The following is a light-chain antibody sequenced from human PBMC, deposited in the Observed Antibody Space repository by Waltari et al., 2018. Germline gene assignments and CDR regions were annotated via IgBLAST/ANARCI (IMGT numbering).Light chain of an antibody. CDR2: ADS. CDR1: QGISSY. V-gene: IGKV1-8*01. Sequence: AIRMTQSPSSFSASTGDRVTITCRASQGISSYLAWYQQKPGKAPKLLIYADSTLQSGVPSRFSVSGSGTDVTLTISCLQSEDFATYYCQQYYSYPRTFGQGTKVEIK. J-gene: IGKJ1*01. CDR3: QQYYSYPRT.